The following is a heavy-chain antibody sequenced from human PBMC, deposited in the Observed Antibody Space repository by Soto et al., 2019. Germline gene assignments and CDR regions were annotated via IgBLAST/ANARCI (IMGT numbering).Heavy chain of an antibody. V-gene: IGHV3-30*18. J-gene: IGHJ4*02. CDR3: AKGEDIVVVVAAIPSGYFDY. CDR1: GFTFSSYG. CDR2: ISYDGSNK. D-gene: IGHD2-15*01. Sequence: QVQLVESGGGVVQPGRSLRLSCAASGFTFSSYGMHWVRQAPGKGLEWVAVISYDGSNKYYADSVKGRLTISRDNSKNTLYLQMNSLRAEDTAVYYCAKGEDIVVVVAAIPSGYFDYWGQGTLVTVSS.